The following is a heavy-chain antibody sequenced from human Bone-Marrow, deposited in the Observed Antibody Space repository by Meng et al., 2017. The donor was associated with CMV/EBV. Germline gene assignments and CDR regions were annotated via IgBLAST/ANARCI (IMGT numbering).Heavy chain of an antibody. Sequence: SGYYFTNHGISWVRQAPGQGLEWMGWISAYNGYTNFAQVFQGRVTLTTDTSTDTAYMELMSLRSDDTAVYYCARSPLYFYDSSGYEDWGQGTPVTVSS. V-gene: IGHV1-18*01. CDR3: ARSPLYFYDSSGYED. CDR1: GYYFTNHG. J-gene: IGHJ4*02. CDR2: ISAYNGYT. D-gene: IGHD3-22*01.